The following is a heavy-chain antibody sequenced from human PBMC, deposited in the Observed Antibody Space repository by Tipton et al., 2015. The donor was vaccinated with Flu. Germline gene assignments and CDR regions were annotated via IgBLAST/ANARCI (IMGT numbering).Heavy chain of an antibody. CDR1: GGSISSHY. CDR2: IYHSGST. CDR3: ARSTTVVTQRGYFQH. Sequence: TLSLTCTISGGSISSHYWTWIRQPAGKGLEWIGSIYHSGSTYYNPSLKSRVTISLDTSKNQFSLKLSSVTAADTAVYYCARSTTVVTQRGYFQHWGQGSLVTVSS. V-gene: IGHV4-38-2*02. J-gene: IGHJ1*01. D-gene: IGHD4-23*01.